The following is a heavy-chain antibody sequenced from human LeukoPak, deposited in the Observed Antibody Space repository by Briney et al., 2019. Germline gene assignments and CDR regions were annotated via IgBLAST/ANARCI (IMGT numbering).Heavy chain of an antibody. CDR2: IKEDGSEK. Sequence: GGSLRLSCAASGFTISDYWMSWVRQAPGKGLEWVANIKEDGSEKNYVDSAKGRFTISRDNAENTVNLQIYSLKAEDTAVYYCARGVPGGWYFDLWGRATLVTVSS. J-gene: IGHJ2*01. V-gene: IGHV3-7*01. D-gene: IGHD3-16*01. CDR1: GFTISDYW. CDR3: ARGVPGGWYFDL.